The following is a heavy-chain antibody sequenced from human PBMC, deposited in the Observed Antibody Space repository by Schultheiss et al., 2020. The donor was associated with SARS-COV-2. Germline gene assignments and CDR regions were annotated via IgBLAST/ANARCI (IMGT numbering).Heavy chain of an antibody. CDR1: GFTFSSYE. V-gene: IGHV3-48*03. CDR3: ARDAPRDC. J-gene: IGHJ4*02. CDR2: ISSSGSTI. Sequence: GGSLRISCAASGFTFSSYEMNWVRQAPGKGLEWVSYISSSGSTIYYADSVKGRFTISRDNSKNTLYLQMNSLRAEDTAVYYCARDAPRDCWGQGTLVTVSS.